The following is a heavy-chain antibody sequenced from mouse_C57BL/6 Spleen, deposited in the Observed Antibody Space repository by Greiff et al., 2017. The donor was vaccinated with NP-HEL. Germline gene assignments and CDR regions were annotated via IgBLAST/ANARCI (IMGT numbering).Heavy chain of an antibody. V-gene: IGHV3-1*01. CDR3: ARAYYYGSSYLFAY. J-gene: IGHJ3*01. D-gene: IGHD1-1*01. CDR2: ISYSGST. Sequence: EVQLQQSGPGMVKPSQSLSLTCTVTGYSITSGYDWHWIRHFPGNKLEWMGYISYSGSTNYNPSLKSRISITHDTSKNHFFLKLNSVTTEDTATYYCARAYYYGSSYLFAYWGQGTLVTVSA. CDR1: GYSITSGYD.